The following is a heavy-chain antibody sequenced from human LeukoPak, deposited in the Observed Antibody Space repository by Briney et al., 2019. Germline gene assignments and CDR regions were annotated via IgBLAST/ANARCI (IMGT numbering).Heavy chain of an antibody. D-gene: IGHD1-7*01. J-gene: IGHJ4*02. V-gene: IGHV4-59*01. CDR2: IYYSGST. CDR1: GGSISSYY. CDR3: ARGSRELYYFDY. Sequence: PSETLSLTCTVSGGSISSYYWSWIRQPPGKGLEWIGYIYYSGSTKYNPSLKSRVTISVDASKTQFSLKLNSVTAADTAVYYCARGSRELYYFDYWGQGTLVTVSS.